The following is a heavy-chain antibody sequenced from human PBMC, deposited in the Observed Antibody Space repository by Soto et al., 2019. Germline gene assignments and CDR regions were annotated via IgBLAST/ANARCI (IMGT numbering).Heavy chain of an antibody. J-gene: IGHJ4*02. CDR2: ISSSSRYT. CDR3: ARYGGWYGENFEY. D-gene: IGHD6-19*01. CDR1: GFSLGDHY. V-gene: IGHV3-11*06. Sequence: APSGFSLGDHYTSWIRHAPGKGLEWVSYISSSSRYTNYADSVKGRFTISRDNAKNSPYLQMNSLRDEDTAVYYFARYGGWYGENFEYWGEGTLVTLS.